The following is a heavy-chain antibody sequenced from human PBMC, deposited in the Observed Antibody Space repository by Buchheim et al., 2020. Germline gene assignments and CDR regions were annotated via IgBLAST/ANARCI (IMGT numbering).Heavy chain of an antibody. V-gene: IGHV1-2*02. CDR1: GYTFTVYY. D-gene: IGHD3-3*01. J-gene: IGHJ1*01. CDR2: INPNSGGT. Sequence: QVQLVQSGAEVKKPGASVKVSCKASGYTFTVYYIHWVRQAPGQGLEWMGWINPNSGGTNYAQKFQGRVSMTRDTSISTAYMDLSRLRSDDTAVYYCAREYTTLGVAGDAEYFQHWGQGTL. CDR3: AREYTTLGVAGDAEYFQH.